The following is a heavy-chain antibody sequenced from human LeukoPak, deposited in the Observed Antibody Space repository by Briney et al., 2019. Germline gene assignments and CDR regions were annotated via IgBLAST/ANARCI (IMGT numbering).Heavy chain of an antibody. CDR3: ARRLRCNYFDY. V-gene: IGHV3-48*03. D-gene: IGHD4-17*01. Sequence: PGGSLRLSCAASGFTFSSYEMNWVRQAPGKGLEWVSYISSSGSTIYYADSVKGRFTISRDNAKNSLYLQMNSVRAEDTAVYYCARRLRCNYFDYWGKGTLVTVSS. CDR2: ISSSGSTI. CDR1: GFTFSSYE. J-gene: IGHJ4*02.